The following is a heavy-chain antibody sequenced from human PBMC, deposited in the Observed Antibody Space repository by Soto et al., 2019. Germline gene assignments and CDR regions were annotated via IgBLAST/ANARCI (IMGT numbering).Heavy chain of an antibody. J-gene: IGHJ5*02. CDR3: AREFFYDSSGYIRWFDP. D-gene: IGHD3-22*01. CDR2: INPSGGST. CDR1: GYTFTSYY. V-gene: IGHV1-46*01. Sequence: QVQLVQSGAEVKKPGASVKVSCKASGYTFTSYYMHWVRQAPGQGLEWMGIINPSGGSTSYAQKFPGRVTMTRDTSTSTVYMELSSLRSEDTAVYYCAREFFYDSSGYIRWFDPWGQGTLVTVSS.